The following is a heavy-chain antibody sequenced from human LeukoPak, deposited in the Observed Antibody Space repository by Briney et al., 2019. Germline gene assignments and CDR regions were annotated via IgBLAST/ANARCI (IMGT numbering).Heavy chain of an antibody. Sequence: GGSLRLSCAASGFTVSSNYMSWVRQAPGKGLEWVSVIYSAGNTYYADSVKGRFTISRDNSKNTLYLQMNSLRAEDTAVYYCAKDYPGGDDYDSTPPDYWGQGTLVTVSS. CDR2: IYSAGNT. CDR3: AKDYPGGDDYDSTPPDY. D-gene: IGHD3-22*01. V-gene: IGHV3-53*01. CDR1: GFTVSSNY. J-gene: IGHJ4*02.